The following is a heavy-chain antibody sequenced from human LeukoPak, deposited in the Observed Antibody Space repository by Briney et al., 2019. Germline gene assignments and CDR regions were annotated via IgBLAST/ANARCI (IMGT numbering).Heavy chain of an antibody. J-gene: IGHJ3*02. V-gene: IGHV4-28*01. D-gene: IGHD2-2*01. Sequence: SDTLSLTCAASGFSISSSHWWGLRRQPPGKGLEWIGYIYYSGGAYYNTSLNSRITMSVDTSKNQFSLKMTSVTALDTAVYYCARNPAVAVNHGAMDIWGQGTMVTVSS. CDR2: IYYSGGA. CDR1: GFSISSSHW. CDR3: ARNPAVAVNHGAMDI.